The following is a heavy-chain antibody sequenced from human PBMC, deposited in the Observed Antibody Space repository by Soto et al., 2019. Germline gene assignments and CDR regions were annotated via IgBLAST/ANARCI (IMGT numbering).Heavy chain of an antibody. CDR1: GYTFTSYG. V-gene: IGHV1-18*01. CDR2: ISAYNGNT. Sequence: EASVKVSCKASGYTFTSYGISWVRQAPGQGLEWMGWISAYNGNTNYAQKLQGRVTMTTDTSTSTAYMELRSLRSDDTAVYYCASVAPGADGFLKGGYGDYESSILGNWLDPWGQGTLVTVSS. J-gene: IGHJ5*02. D-gene: IGHD4-17*01. CDR3: ASVAPGADGFLKGGYGDYESSILGNWLDP.